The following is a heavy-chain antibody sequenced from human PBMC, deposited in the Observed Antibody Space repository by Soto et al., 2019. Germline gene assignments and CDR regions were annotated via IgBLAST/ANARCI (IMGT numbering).Heavy chain of an antibody. CDR2: MHHGGNP. J-gene: IGHJ5*02. CDR3: ARTSGGTYSFDP. CDR1: GDSITNNNW. D-gene: IGHD3-10*01. V-gene: IGHV4-4*02. Sequence: QVQLQESGPGLVKPSGTLSLTCAVSGDSITNNNWWTWLRQSPGKGLEWIGEMHHGGNPDYNPSLRSRVTISVDKSKNQFSLHLRTVTAADSAVYYCARTSGGTYSFDPWGQGTLVTVSS.